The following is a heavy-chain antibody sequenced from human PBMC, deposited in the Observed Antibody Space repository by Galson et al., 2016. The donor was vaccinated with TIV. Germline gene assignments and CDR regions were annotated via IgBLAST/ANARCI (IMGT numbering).Heavy chain of an antibody. D-gene: IGHD3-16*01. CDR3: TTDPFDQVRWGELSS. CDR1: GFTFHNAW. Sequence: SLRLSCAASGFTFHNAWMIWVRQAPGKGLEWVARIKSHIDDGTTDYAAPVRGRFTISRDDSTSTLYLQMNRLKHEDTALYYCTTDPFDQVRWGELSSWGQGTLVTVSS. CDR2: IKSHIDDGTT. J-gene: IGHJ5*02. V-gene: IGHV3-15*01.